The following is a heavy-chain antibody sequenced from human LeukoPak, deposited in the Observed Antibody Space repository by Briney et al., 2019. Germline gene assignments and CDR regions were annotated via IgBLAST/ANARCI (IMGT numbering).Heavy chain of an antibody. V-gene: IGHV4-39*01. D-gene: IGHD6-19*01. CDR1: GASISSGGYY. J-gene: IGHJ4*02. CDR2: IYHAGNT. CDR3: AKRIRSDWYFDF. Sequence: SETLSLTCTVSGASISSGGYYWTWIRQPPGKGLEWIGNIYHAGNTYYNPSLKSRVTISVDTSKNQFSLKLSSVTAADTAVYYCAKRIRSDWYFDFWGQGTLVTVSS.